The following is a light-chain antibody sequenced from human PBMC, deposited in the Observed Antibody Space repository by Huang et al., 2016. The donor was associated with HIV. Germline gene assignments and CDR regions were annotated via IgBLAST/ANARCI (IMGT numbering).Light chain of an antibody. J-gene: IGKJ1*01. V-gene: IGKV3-15*01. Sequence: ETVMTQIPANLSVSPGERVTLSCRASQSVINNLAWYQQKPGQAPRLLMYGAATRATGVPGKFSGSGFGTDFALTISRLEPEDFAVYYCQQYNNWPWTFGQGTKVEIK. CDR2: GAA. CDR3: QQYNNWPWT. CDR1: QSVINN.